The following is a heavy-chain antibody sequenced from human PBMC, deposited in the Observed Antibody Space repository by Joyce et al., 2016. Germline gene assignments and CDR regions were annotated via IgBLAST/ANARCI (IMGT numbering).Heavy chain of an antibody. Sequence: QVQLQEWGAGLLKPSETLSLTCAVYGGSLSGYYWSWIRQAPGMGLEWIGEVNDRRRTNYKPSLKSRATTSMDTSKNQFSLRLTTVSAADTAVYFCARARRGIILARGEMGEYLQHWGRGTVVIVSS. V-gene: IGHV4-34*01. CDR2: VNDRRRT. J-gene: IGHJ1*01. CDR3: ARARRGIILARGEMGEYLQH. CDR1: GGSLSGYY. D-gene: IGHD3-10*01.